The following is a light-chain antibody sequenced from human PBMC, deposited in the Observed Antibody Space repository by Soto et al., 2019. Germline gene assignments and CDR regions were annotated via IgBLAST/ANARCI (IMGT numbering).Light chain of an antibody. CDR3: QQYGSSPST. V-gene: IGKV3-20*01. CDR2: GAS. CDR1: QSVRSSY. Sequence: EIVLTQSPGTLSLSPGERATLSCRASQSVRSSYLAWYQQKPGQTPRLLFYGASSRATGIPDRFSGSGSGTDFTLTISRLEPEDFAVYYCQQYGSSPSTFGPGTKVDIK. J-gene: IGKJ3*01.